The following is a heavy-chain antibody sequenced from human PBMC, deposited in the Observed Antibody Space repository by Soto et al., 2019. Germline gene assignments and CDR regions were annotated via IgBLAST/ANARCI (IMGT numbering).Heavy chain of an antibody. Sequence: LRLSCAASGFTFSSYSMNWVRQAPGKGLEWVSYISSSSSTIYYADSVKGRFTISRDNAKNSLYLQMNSLRDEDTAVYYCARENDVLRFLEWSGLHYGMDVWGQGTTVTVSS. V-gene: IGHV3-48*02. D-gene: IGHD3-3*01. J-gene: IGHJ6*02. CDR3: ARENDVLRFLEWSGLHYGMDV. CDR2: ISSSSSTI. CDR1: GFTFSSYS.